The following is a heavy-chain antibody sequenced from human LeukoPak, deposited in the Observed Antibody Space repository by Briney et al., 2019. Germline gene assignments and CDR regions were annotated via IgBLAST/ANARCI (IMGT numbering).Heavy chain of an antibody. CDR1: GGSFSGYY. D-gene: IGHD3-22*01. CDR2: INHSGST. J-gene: IGHJ4*02. Sequence: SETLSLTCAVYGGSFSGYYWSWIRQPPGKGLEWIGEINHSGSTNYNPSLKSRVTISVDTSKNQFSLKLSSVTAADTAVYYCARAFTMIVVAQGYWGQGTLVTVSP. V-gene: IGHV4-34*01. CDR3: ARAFTMIVVAQGY.